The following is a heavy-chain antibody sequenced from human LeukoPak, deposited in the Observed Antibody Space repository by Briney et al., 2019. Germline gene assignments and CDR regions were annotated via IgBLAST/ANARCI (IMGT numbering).Heavy chain of an antibody. Sequence: GGSLRLSCAASGFFFSDYYMSWIRQAPGKGLEWVSHISGTTGYTKYANSVKGRFTISRDNAKNSLYLQMNSLRVDDTAVYYCARDSLAGGSKDSWGQPTLVTVSS. V-gene: IGHV3-11*05. CDR1: GFFFSDYY. CDR3: ARDSLAGGSKDS. CDR2: ISGTTGYT. J-gene: IGHJ5*02. D-gene: IGHD3-16*01.